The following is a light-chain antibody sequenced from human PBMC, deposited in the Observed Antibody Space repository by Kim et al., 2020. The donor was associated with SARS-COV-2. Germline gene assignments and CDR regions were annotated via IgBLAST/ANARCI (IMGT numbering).Light chain of an antibody. CDR3: QQYATSPLLT. CDR2: GAS. J-gene: IGKJ4*01. Sequence: EIVLTQSPGTLSLSPGERATLSCRASQSVRDNYLAWYQQRPGQAPRLLLYGASSRATDIPARFTGTGSGTDFILTITRLEPEDFAVYYCQQYATSPLLTFGGGTKVDIK. V-gene: IGKV3-20*01. CDR1: QSVRDNY.